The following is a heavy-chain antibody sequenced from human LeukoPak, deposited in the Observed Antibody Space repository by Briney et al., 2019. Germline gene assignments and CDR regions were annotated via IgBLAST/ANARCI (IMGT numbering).Heavy chain of an antibody. D-gene: IGHD6-13*01. CDR3: ARPKLYSSSWYRNWFDL. CDR1: GFTFSSYW. CDR2: INSDGSST. J-gene: IGHJ5*02. V-gene: IGHV3-74*01. Sequence: PGGSLRLSCAVSGFTFSSYWMHWVRQAPGKGLVWVSHINSDGSSTNYADSVKGRFTVSRDDAKNTLYLQMNSLRAEDTAVYYCARPKLYSSSWYRNWFDLWGQGTLVTVSS.